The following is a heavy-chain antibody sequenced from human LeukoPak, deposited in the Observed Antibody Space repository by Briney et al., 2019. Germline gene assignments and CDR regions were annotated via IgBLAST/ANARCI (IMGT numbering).Heavy chain of an antibody. Sequence: SETLSLTCAVYGGSFSGYYWSWIRQPPGKGLEWIGEINHSGRTNYNPSLKSRVTISVDTSKNQFSLKLSSVTAADTAVYYCARRRGYSYGPLDYWGQGTLVTVSS. CDR2: INHSGRT. J-gene: IGHJ4*02. V-gene: IGHV4-34*01. CDR1: GGSFSGYY. D-gene: IGHD5-18*01. CDR3: ARRRGYSYGPLDY.